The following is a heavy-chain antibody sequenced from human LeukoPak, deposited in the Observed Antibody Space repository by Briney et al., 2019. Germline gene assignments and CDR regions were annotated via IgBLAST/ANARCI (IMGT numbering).Heavy chain of an antibody. CDR1: GGSISGYY. V-gene: IGHV4-59*01. Sequence: ETLSLTCTVSGGSISGYYWGWVRQPPGKGLEWIGYIYYSGSTNYNPSLKSRVTISVDTSKNQFSLKLSSVTAADTAVYYCARQPINYYFDYWGQGTLVTVSS. CDR2: IYYSGST. D-gene: IGHD3-9*01. J-gene: IGHJ4*02. CDR3: ARQPINYYFDY.